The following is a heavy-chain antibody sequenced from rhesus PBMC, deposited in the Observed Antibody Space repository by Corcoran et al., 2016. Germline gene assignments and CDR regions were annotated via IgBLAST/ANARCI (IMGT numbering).Heavy chain of an antibody. V-gene: IGHV3S16*01. J-gene: IGHJ4*01. CDR3: TRVGYFDY. CDR2: ISSASSYI. Sequence: EVQLVESGGGLVQPGGSLRLSCAASGFTFSDYYMSWVRQAPGKGLDGFSSISSASSYIYYADSVKGRFTISRDNSKNSLSLQMNSLKTEDTAVYYCTRVGYFDYWGQGVLVTVSS. CDR1: GFTFSDYY.